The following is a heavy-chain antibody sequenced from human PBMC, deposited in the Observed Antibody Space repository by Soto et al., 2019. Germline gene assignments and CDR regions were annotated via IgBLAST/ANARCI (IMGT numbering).Heavy chain of an antibody. Sequence: QVQLQQWGAGLLKPSETLSLTCAVYGGSFSGYYWSWIRQPPGKGLEWIGEINHSGSTNYNPSFKSRVTISVDTSKNQFSLKLSSVTAADTAVYYCARDGGDGYNLDYWGQGTLVTVSS. V-gene: IGHV4-34*01. CDR3: ARDGGDGYNLDY. J-gene: IGHJ4*02. CDR2: INHSGST. D-gene: IGHD3-16*01. CDR1: GGSFSGYY.